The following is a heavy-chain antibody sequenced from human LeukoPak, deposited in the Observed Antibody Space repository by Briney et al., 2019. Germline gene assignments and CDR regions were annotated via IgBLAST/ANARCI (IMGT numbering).Heavy chain of an antibody. V-gene: IGHV3-21*01. CDR2: ISSSSSYI. Sequence: GGSLRLSCAASGFRFSTYSMNWVRQAPGKGLEWVSSISSSSSYIYYADSVKGRFTISRDNAKNSLYLQMNSLRAEDTAVYYCARGGDNSNNWFDPWGQGTLVTVSS. J-gene: IGHJ5*02. CDR1: GFRFSTYS. D-gene: IGHD3-10*01. CDR3: ARGGDNSNNWFDP.